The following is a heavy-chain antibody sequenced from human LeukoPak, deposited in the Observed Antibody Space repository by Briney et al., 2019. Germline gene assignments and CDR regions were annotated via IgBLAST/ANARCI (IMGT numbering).Heavy chain of an antibody. J-gene: IGHJ4*02. Sequence: PGGSLRLSCAASGFTFSSLWKTWVRQAPGKGLEWVSVISGSGETTYYADSVKGRFTISRDNSQNTLYLQMSSLRGEDTALYYCAKDRGMVGASVRAFDYWGQGTLVTVSS. D-gene: IGHD1-26*01. CDR1: GFTFSSLW. V-gene: IGHV3-23*01. CDR3: AKDRGMVGASVRAFDY. CDR2: ISGSGETT.